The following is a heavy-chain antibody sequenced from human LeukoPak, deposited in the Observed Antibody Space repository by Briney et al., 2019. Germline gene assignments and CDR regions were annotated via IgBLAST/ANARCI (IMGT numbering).Heavy chain of an antibody. J-gene: IGHJ4*02. CDR3: ARDRPYYYDSSGYLDY. CDR1: GGSFSDYY. V-gene: IGHV4-34*01. D-gene: IGHD3-22*01. Sequence: SETLSLTCAVYGGSFSDYYWSWIRQPPGKGLEWIGKINHSGSTNYNSSLKSRVTISVDTSKNQFSLKLSSVTAADTAVYYCARDRPYYYDSSGYLDYRGQGTLVTVSS. CDR2: INHSGST.